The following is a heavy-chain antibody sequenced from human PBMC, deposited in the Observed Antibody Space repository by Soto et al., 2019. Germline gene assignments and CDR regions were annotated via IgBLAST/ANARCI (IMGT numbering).Heavy chain of an antibody. CDR3: ARVLRYFDWDYAFDI. Sequence: QVQLVESGGGVVQPGRSLRLSCAASGFTFSTYGMHWVRQAPGKGLEWVAVIWNDGSTKYYADSVKGRFTISRDDSKNTLYLQMNSLRAEDTAVYYCARVLRYFDWDYAFDIWCQGTMVTVSS. J-gene: IGHJ3*02. V-gene: IGHV3-33*01. CDR2: IWNDGSTK. CDR1: GFTFSTYG. D-gene: IGHD3-9*01.